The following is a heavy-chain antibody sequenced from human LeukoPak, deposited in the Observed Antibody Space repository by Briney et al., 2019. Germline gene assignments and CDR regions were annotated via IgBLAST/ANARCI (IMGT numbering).Heavy chain of an antibody. D-gene: IGHD4-17*01. CDR2: INHSGST. CDR3: ARLKATVSIHAYFDS. CDR1: GGSFSDYY. Sequence: SETLSLTCAVYGGSFSDYYWTWIRQPPGKGLEWIGEINHSGSTNYNPSLKSRVTISVHTSKNQFSLELSSVTAADTAVYYCARLKATVSIHAYFDSWGQGTLVTVSS. V-gene: IGHV4-34*01. J-gene: IGHJ4*02.